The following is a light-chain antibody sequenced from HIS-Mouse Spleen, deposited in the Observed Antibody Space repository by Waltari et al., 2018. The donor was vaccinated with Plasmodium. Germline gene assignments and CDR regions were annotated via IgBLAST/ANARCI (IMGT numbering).Light chain of an antibody. CDR3: YSTDSSGNHRV. CDR1: ALPKKY. V-gene: IGLV3-10*01. Sequence: SYDLTQPPSVSVSPGQTARITCPGDALPKKYPYWYQQKSGQAPGLVIYEDSKRPSGIPERFSGSSSGTMATLTISGAQVEDEADYYCYSTDSSGNHRVFGGGTKLTVL. CDR2: EDS. J-gene: IGLJ3*02.